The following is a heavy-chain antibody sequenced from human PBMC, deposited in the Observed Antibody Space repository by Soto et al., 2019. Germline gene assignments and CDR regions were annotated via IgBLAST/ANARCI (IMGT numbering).Heavy chain of an antibody. V-gene: IGHV3-73*02. D-gene: IGHD6-6*01. CDR3: TTRSIADDAFDI. CDR1: GFTFSGST. Sequence: EVQLVESGGGLVQPGGSLKLSCAASGFTFSGSTVHWVRQASGKGLYWVGRIRSKGDNNATAYAASVKGRFTISRDDSKNTAFLQMDSLKTEDTAVYYCTTRSIADDAFDIWGQGTLVTVSS. J-gene: IGHJ3*02. CDR2: IRSKGDNNAT.